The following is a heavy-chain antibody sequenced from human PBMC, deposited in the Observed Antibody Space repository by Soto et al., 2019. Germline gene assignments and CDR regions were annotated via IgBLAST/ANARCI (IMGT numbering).Heavy chain of an antibody. CDR3: ARGNGNLRFLEWLPRLWDY. J-gene: IGHJ4*02. CDR2: IYPGDSDT. Sequence: GEPLKISCKGSGYSFTSYWIGWVRQMPGKGLDWMGIIYPGDSDTRYSPSFQGQVTISADKSISTAYLQWSSLKASDTAMYYCARGNGNLRFLEWLPRLWDYWGQGTLVTVSS. V-gene: IGHV5-51*01. D-gene: IGHD3-3*01. CDR1: GYSFTSYW.